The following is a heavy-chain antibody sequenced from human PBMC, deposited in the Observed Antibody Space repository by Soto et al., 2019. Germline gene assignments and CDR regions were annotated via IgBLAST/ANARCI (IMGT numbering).Heavy chain of an antibody. J-gene: IGHJ5*02. V-gene: IGHV4-34*01. D-gene: IGHD1-26*01. CDR2: INHSGST. Sequence: SETLSLTCAVYGGSFSGYYWSWIRQPPGKGLEWIGEINHSGSTNYNPSLKSRVTISVDTSKNQFSLKLSSVTAADTAVYYCARRLGSGSYSVYNWFDPWGQGTLVTAPQ. CDR1: GGSFSGYY. CDR3: ARRLGSGSYSVYNWFDP.